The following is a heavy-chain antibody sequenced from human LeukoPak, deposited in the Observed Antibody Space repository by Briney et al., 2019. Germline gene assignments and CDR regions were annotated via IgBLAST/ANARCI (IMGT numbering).Heavy chain of an antibody. D-gene: IGHD6-13*01. CDR2: IIPIFGTA. V-gene: IGHV1-69*06. J-gene: IGHJ4*02. CDR1: GGTFSSYA. Sequence: SVKVSCKASGGTFSSYAISWVRQAPGQGLEWMGGIIPIFGTANYAQKFQGRVTITADKSTSTAYMELSSLRSEDTAVYYCAKDRRPNSYSSSWLDYWGQGTLITVSS. CDR3: AKDRRPNSYSSSWLDY.